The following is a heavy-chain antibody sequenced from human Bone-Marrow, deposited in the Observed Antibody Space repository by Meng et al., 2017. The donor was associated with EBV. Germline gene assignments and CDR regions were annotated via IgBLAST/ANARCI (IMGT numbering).Heavy chain of an antibody. D-gene: IGHD3-22*01. CDR3: ARGDDSSGLDY. Sequence: QRQLQESGSGLGKPSQTLSLTCFVSGGSIASGGSSWSWIRQPPGKGLEWIGYIYHSGSTSYNPSLKSRVTISVDRSKNQFSLKLNSVTAADTAVYYCARGDDSSGLDYWGQGTLVTVSS. CDR1: GGSIASGGSS. V-gene: IGHV4-30-2*01. J-gene: IGHJ4*02. CDR2: IYHSGST.